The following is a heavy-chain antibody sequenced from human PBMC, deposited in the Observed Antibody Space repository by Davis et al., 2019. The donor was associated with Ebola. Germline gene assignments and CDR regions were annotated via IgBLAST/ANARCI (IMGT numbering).Heavy chain of an antibody. V-gene: IGHV4-34*01. CDR2: INHSGST. J-gene: IGHJ4*02. CDR1: GGSFSGYY. CDR3: ARGGDSSGYSLEY. Sequence: MPSETLSLTCAVYGGSFSGYYWSWIRQPPGKGLEWIGEINHSGSTNYNPSLKSRVTISVDTSKNQFSLKLSSVTAADTAVYYCARGGDSSGYSLEYWGQGTLVTVSS. D-gene: IGHD3-22*01.